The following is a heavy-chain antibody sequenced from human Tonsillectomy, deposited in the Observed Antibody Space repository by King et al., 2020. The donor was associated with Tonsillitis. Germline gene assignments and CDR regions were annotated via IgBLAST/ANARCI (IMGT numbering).Heavy chain of an antibody. V-gene: IGHV4-39*01. J-gene: IGHJ3*02. D-gene: IGHD4-11*01. CDR3: ARRTTAFDI. CDR1: GGSFSSSSHY. Sequence: QLQESGPGLVKPSETLSLTCTVSGGSFSSSSHYWGWIRQPPGKGLEWIGSVYYSGSTYYNPSLKSRVTISVDTSKNQFSLKLSSVTAADTAVYYCARRTTAFDIWGQGTMVTVSS. CDR2: VYYSGST.